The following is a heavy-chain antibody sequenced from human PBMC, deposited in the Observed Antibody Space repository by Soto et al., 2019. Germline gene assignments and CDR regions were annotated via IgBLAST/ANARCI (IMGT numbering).Heavy chain of an antibody. V-gene: IGHV3-48*03. J-gene: IGHJ3*02. CDR3: ARGSSWYSDAFDI. CDR2: ISSSGSTI. Sequence: RRLSCAASGFTFSSYEINWARQAPGKGLEWVSYISSSGSTIYYADSVKGRFTISRDNAKNSLYLQMNSLRAEDTAVYYCARGSSWYSDAFDIWGQGTMVTVSS. CDR1: GFTFSSYE. D-gene: IGHD6-13*01.